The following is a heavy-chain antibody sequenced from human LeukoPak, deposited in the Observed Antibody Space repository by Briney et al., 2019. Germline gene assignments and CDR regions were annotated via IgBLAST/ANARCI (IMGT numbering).Heavy chain of an antibody. CDR2: IYYSGST. CDR1: GGSISSYY. D-gene: IGHD6-6*01. V-gene: IGHV4-59*01. Sequence: SGTLSLTCTVSGGSISSYYWSWIRQPPGKGLEWIGYIYYSGSTNYNPSLKSRVTISVDTSKNQFSLKLSSVTAADTAVYYCARGVGYLSSPMDVWGQGTTVTVSS. CDR3: ARGVGYLSSPMDV. J-gene: IGHJ6*02.